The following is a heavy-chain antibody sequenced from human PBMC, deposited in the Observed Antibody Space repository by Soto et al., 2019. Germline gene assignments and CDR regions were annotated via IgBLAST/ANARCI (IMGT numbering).Heavy chain of an antibody. V-gene: IGHV4-34*01. D-gene: IGHD2-2*01. Sequence: SETLSLTCAVYGGSFSGYYWSWIRQPPGKGLEWIGEINHSGSTNYNPSLKSRVTISVDTSKNQFSLKLSSVTAADTAVYYCARGNPRQIVVVPAATLRYFDYWGQGTLVTVS. CDR1: GGSFSGYY. CDR2: INHSGST. CDR3: ARGNPRQIVVVPAATLRYFDY. J-gene: IGHJ4*02.